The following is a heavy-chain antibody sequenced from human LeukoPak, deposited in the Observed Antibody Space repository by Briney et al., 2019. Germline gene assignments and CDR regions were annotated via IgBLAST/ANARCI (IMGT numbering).Heavy chain of an antibody. Sequence: SETLSLTCAVYGGSFSGYYWSWIRQPPGKGLEWSGEINHSGSTNYNPSLKSRVTISVDTSKNQFSLKLSSVTAADTAVYYCARLSEYYDFWSGSGRGDAFDIWGQGTMVTVSS. CDR3: ARLSEYYDFWSGSGRGDAFDI. CDR1: GGSFSGYY. CDR2: INHSGST. V-gene: IGHV4-34*01. D-gene: IGHD3-3*01. J-gene: IGHJ3*02.